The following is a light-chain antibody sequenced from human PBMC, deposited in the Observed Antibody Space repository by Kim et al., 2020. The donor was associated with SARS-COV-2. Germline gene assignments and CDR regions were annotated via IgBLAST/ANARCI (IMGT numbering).Light chain of an antibody. CDR3: QHYYSTPPT. V-gene: IGKV4-1*01. Sequence: ATINCKSSQNILSTSNNKNYLAGYQQKPGQTPKLLIHWASTRESGVPDRFSGSGSGTDFTLTISSLQAEDGAVYYCQHYYSTPPTFGQGTKVDIK. J-gene: IGKJ1*01. CDR2: WAS. CDR1: QNILSTSNNKNY.